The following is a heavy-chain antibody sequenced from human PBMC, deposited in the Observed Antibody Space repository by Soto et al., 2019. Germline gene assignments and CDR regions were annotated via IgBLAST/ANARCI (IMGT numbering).Heavy chain of an antibody. Sequence: SSETLSLTCTVSGGSISSGGYYWSWIRQHPGKGLEWIGYIYYSGSTYYNPSLKSRVTISVDTSKNQFPLKLSSVTAADTAVYYCARASGGDFDYWGQGTLVTVSS. V-gene: IGHV4-31*03. J-gene: IGHJ4*02. CDR3: ARASGGDFDY. D-gene: IGHD2-21*01. CDR2: IYYSGST. CDR1: GGSISSGGYY.